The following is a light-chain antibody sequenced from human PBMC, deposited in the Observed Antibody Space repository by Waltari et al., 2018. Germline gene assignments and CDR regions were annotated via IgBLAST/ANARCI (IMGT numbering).Light chain of an antibody. J-gene: IGLJ3*02. Sequence: QSALTQPASVSGSPGQSLTISCPGTRSAVGGYNYVSWYQHHPGKAPKLMIYEVSNRPSGVSNRFSGSKSGNTASLTISGLQAEDEGDYYCSSYAISRPWVFGGGTKLTVL. CDR2: EVS. CDR1: RSAVGGYNY. V-gene: IGLV2-14*01. CDR3: SSYAISRPWV.